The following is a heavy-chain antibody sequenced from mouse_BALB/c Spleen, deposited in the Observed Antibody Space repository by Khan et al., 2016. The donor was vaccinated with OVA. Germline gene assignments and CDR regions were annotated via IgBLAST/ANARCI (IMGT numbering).Heavy chain of an antibody. CDR1: GISITSGNYR. V-gene: IGHV3-5*02. CDR3: ARDYGSLYWYFDV. CDR2: IYYSGTF. Sequence: EVQLVESGPGLVKPSQTVSLTCTVTGISITSGNYRWGWIRPFPGNKLEWIGNIYYSGTFTYNPSLTSRTTITSDTSKNQFLLEMNSLTAEDTATYYCARDYGSLYWYFDVWGAGTTVTVSS. D-gene: IGHD1-1*01. J-gene: IGHJ1*01.